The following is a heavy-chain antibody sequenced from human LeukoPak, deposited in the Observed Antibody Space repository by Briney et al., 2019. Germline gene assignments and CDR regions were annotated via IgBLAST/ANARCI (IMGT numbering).Heavy chain of an antibody. Sequence: GGSLRLSCAASGFTFSSYSMNWVRQAPGKGLEWVSSISSSSSYIYYADSVKGRFTISRDNAKNSLYLQMNSLRAADTAVYYCARKYSSGWFDYWGQGTLVTVSS. CDR2: ISSSSSYI. J-gene: IGHJ4*02. V-gene: IGHV3-21*04. CDR1: GFTFSSYS. D-gene: IGHD6-19*01. CDR3: ARKYSSGWFDY.